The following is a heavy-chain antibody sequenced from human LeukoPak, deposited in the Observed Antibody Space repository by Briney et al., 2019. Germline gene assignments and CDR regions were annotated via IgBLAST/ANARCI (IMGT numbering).Heavy chain of an antibody. CDR3: ARTSYDYVWGSYRLFDY. V-gene: IGHV1-69*13. D-gene: IGHD3-16*02. Sequence: RASVKVSSKASGGTFSSYAISCVRQAPGQGLEWMGGIIPIFGTANYAQKCQGRVTISADESTRTAYMDLSSMRSEDTAVYYCARTSYDYVWGSYRLFDYWGQGTLVTVSS. J-gene: IGHJ4*02. CDR1: GGTFSSYA. CDR2: IIPIFGTA.